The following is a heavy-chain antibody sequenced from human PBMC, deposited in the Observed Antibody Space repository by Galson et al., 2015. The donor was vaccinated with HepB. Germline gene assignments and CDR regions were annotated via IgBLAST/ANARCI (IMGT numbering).Heavy chain of an antibody. Sequence: TCAVSGGSLSGTKWWNWVRQPPGKGLEWIGEISHSGSPNYNPSLKSRVTISVDKSKNHISLRLTSVTAADTAVYYCARLATRTGPSDSWGQGTLVTVAS. J-gene: IGHJ4*02. CDR3: ARLATRTGPSDS. CDR2: ISHSGSP. V-gene: IGHV4-4*02. D-gene: IGHD1/OR15-1a*01. CDR1: GGSLSGTKW.